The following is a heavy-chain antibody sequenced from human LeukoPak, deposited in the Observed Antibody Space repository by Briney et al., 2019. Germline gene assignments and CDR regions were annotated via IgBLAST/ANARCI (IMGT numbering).Heavy chain of an antibody. V-gene: IGHV1-69*13. Sequence: GASAKVSCKASGGTFSSYAISWVRQAPGQGLEWMGGLIPIFGTANYAQKFQGRVTITADESTSTAYMELSSLRSEDTAVYYCARVGTGDLWYFDLWGRGTLVTVS. D-gene: IGHD7-27*01. CDR3: ARVGTGDLWYFDL. CDR1: GGTFSSYA. CDR2: LIPIFGTA. J-gene: IGHJ2*01.